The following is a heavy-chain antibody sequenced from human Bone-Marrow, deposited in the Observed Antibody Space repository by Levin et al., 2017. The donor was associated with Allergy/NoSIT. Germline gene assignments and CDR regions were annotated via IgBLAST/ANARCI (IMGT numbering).Heavy chain of an antibody. CDR3: ARDYYGSGSYYNVGWFDP. V-gene: IGHV4-34*01. CDR2: INHSGST. D-gene: IGHD3-10*01. Sequence: PSETLSLTCAVYGGSFSGYYWSWIRQPPGKGLEWIGEINHSGSTNYNPSLKSRVTISVDTSKNQFSLKLSSVTAADTAVYYCARDYYGSGSYYNVGWFDPWGQGTLVTVSS. CDR1: GGSFSGYY. J-gene: IGHJ5*02.